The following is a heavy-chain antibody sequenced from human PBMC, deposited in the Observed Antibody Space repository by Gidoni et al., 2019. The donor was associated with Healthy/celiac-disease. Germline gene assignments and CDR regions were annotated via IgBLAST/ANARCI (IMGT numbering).Heavy chain of an antibody. D-gene: IGHD2-15*01. CDR2: IKSKTDGGTT. J-gene: IGHJ5*02. CDR1: GFPFSNAW. CDR3: TTDRGIVVVVAATLNWFDP. V-gene: IGHV3-15*01. Sequence: EVQLVESGGGLVKPGGSLRLSCAASGFPFSNAWLSWVRQAPGKGLEWVGRIKSKTDGGTTDYAAPVKGRFTISRDDSKNTLYLQMNSLKTEDTAVYYCTTDRGIVVVVAATLNWFDPWGQGTLVTVSS.